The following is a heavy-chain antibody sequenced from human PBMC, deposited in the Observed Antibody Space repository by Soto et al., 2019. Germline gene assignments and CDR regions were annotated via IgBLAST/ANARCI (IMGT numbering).Heavy chain of an antibody. V-gene: IGHV3-21*01. J-gene: IGHJ5*02. CDR3: AKLVDIVAPDRWFDP. D-gene: IGHD5-12*01. CDR2: ISSSSSYI. Sequence: PGGSLRLSCAASGFTFSSYSMNWVRQAPGKGLEWVSSISSSSSYIYYADSVKGRFTISRDNAKNSLYLQMNSLRAEDTAVYYCAKLVDIVAPDRWFDPWGQGTLVTVSS. CDR1: GFTFSSYS.